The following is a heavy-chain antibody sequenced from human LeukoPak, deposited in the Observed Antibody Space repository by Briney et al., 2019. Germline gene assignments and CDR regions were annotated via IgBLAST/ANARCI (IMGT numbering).Heavy chain of an antibody. J-gene: IGHJ4*02. CDR2: ISYDGTNK. V-gene: IGHV3-30*18. D-gene: IGHD3-10*01. CDR1: GFTFSNYW. CDR3: AKDPGIWFGEPYFDY. Sequence: GGSLRLSCAASGFTFSNYWMSWVRQAPGKGLEWVAVISYDGTNKYYADSVKGRFTISRDNSKNTLYLQMNSLRAEDTAVYYCAKDPGIWFGEPYFDYWGQGTLVTVSS.